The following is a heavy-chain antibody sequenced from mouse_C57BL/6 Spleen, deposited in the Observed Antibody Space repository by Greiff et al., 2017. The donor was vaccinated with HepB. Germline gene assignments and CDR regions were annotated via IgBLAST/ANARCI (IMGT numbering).Heavy chain of an antibody. V-gene: IGHV1-4*01. D-gene: IGHD1-1*01. CDR1: GYTFTSYT. CDR3: ARSYGSSPSYWYFDV. CDR2: INPSSGYT. Sequence: VKLVESGAELARPGASVKMSCKASGYTFTSYTMHWVKQRPGQGLEWIGYINPSSGYTKYNQKFKDKATLTADKSSSTAYMQLSSLTSEDSAVYYCARSYGSSPSYWYFDVWGTGTTVTVSS. J-gene: IGHJ1*03.